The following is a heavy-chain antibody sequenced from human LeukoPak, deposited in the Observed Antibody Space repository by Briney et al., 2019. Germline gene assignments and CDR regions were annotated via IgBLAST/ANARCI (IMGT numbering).Heavy chain of an antibody. CDR2: ISAYNGNT. CDR3: ARDLRDTAMVNLVL. Sequence: ASVKVSCKASGYTFTSYGISWVRQAPGQGLEWMGWISAYNGNTNYAQKPQGRVTMTTDTSTSTAYMELRSLRSDDTAVYYCARDLRDTAMVNLVLWGQGTLVTVSS. J-gene: IGHJ4*02. CDR1: GYTFTSYG. D-gene: IGHD5-18*01. V-gene: IGHV1-18*01.